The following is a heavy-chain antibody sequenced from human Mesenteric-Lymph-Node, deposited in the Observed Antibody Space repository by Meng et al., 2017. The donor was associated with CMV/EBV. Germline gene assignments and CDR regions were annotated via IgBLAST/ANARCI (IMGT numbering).Heavy chain of an antibody. Sequence: GESLKISCAASGSTFSSYAMHWVRQAPGKGLEWVAVISYDGSNKYYADSVKGRFTISRDNSKNTLYLQMNSLRAEDTAVYYCARDRRLGGYYDFWSGYYTQARSYYGMDVWGQGTTVTVSS. CDR3: ARDRRLGGYYDFWSGYYTQARSYYGMDV. D-gene: IGHD3-3*01. V-gene: IGHV3-30*04. CDR2: ISYDGSNK. J-gene: IGHJ6*02. CDR1: GSTFSSYA.